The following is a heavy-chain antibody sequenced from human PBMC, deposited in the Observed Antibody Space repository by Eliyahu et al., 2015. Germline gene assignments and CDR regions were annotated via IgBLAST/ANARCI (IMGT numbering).Heavy chain of an antibody. CDR3: ARESFGMHD. CDR2: IQHTGRT. CDR1: SVSITNGNW. Sequence: QVQLQESGPGLVKPSETLSLSCAVSSVSITNGNWWSWVRQPPGKGLEWIGEIQHTGRTNYNPSLKSRVTITVDKSKNQFSLKLTSVTAADTAMYYCARESFGMHDWGQGTAVTVSS. J-gene: IGHJ6*02. V-gene: IGHV4-4*02.